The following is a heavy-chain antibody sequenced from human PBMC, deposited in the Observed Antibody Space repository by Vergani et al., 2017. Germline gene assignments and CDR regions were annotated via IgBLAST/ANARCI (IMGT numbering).Heavy chain of an antibody. J-gene: IGHJ4*02. CDR3: ARRYSSNFDY. CDR1: GFTFSSYG. CDR2: IWYDGSNK. D-gene: IGHD5-18*01. Sequence: QVQLVESGRGVVQPGRSLRLSCAASGFTFSSYGMHWVRQAPGKGLEWVAVIWYDGSNKYYADSVKGRFTISRDNSKNTLYLQMNSLRAEDTAVYYCARRYSSNFDYWGQGTLVTVSS. V-gene: IGHV3-33*01.